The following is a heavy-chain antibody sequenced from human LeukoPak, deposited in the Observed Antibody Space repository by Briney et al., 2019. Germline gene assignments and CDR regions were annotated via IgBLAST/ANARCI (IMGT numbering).Heavy chain of an antibody. J-gene: IGHJ5*02. V-gene: IGHV3-30*04. Sequence: GGSLRLSCTASGFIFSNYAMHWVRQAPGKGLEWVAVIFYDGSNKYYADSVKGRFTISRDNSKNTLYLQMNSLRTEDTAVYYCARDPHGGNRANWFDPWGQGTLVTVSS. D-gene: IGHD4-23*01. CDR1: GFIFSNYA. CDR3: ARDPHGGNRANWFDP. CDR2: IFYDGSNK.